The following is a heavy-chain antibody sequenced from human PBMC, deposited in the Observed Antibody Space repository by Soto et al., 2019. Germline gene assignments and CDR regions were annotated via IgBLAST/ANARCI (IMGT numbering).Heavy chain of an antibody. CDR2: ITNDGSRT. D-gene: IGHD3-10*01. J-gene: IGHJ4*02. CDR3: ARGGDFDY. CDR1: GFTFSIYG. V-gene: IGHV3-30*03. Sequence: QVQLVESGGGVVQPGMSLRLSCAASGFTFSIYGIYWVRQGPGKGLEWVALITNDGSRTFYADSVKGRFTISRDNSKSTLYLQMTTLRPEDTAVYYCARGGDFDYWGQGTQVTVS.